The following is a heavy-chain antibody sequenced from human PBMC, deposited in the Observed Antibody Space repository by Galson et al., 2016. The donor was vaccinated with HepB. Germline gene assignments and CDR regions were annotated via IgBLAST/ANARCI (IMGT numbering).Heavy chain of an antibody. D-gene: IGHD2-2*01. CDR3: AKDRWSSSEFSDWVEP. CDR1: GFTFSTYG. J-gene: IGHJ5*02. V-gene: IGHV3-30*18. CDR2: ISLDGSYK. Sequence: SLRLSCAASGFTFSTYGMYWVRQAPGKGLEWVAIISLDGSYKDYAASAKGRFTISRDNSKNTLYLQMSSLRAEDTGVYYCAKDRWSSSEFSDWVEPWGQGTLVTVSS.